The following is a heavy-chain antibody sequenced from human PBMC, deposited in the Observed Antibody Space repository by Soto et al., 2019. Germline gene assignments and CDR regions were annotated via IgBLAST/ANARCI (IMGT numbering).Heavy chain of an antibody. J-gene: IGHJ4*02. CDR2: IYYSGST. D-gene: IGHD4-17*01. Sequence: PSETLSLTCTVSGGSISSSSYYWGWIRQPPGKGLEWIGSIYYSGSTYYNPSLKSRVTISVDTSKNQFSLKLSSVTAADTAVYYCARSMTTVVTLDYWGQGPLVTVSS. CDR1: GGSISSSSYY. V-gene: IGHV4-39*01. CDR3: ARSMTTVVTLDY.